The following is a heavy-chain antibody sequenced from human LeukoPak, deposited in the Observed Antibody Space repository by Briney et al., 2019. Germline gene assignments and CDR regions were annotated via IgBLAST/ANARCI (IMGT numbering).Heavy chain of an antibody. D-gene: IGHD3-3*01. J-gene: IGHJ4*02. CDR3: AKPSRGSITIFGVVIDY. Sequence: GGSLRLSCAASGFTFSSYAMSWVRQAPGKGLEWVSAISGSGGNTYYADSVKGRFTISRDNSKNTLYLQMNSLRAEDTAVYYCAKPSRGSITIFGVVIDYWGQGTLVTVSS. V-gene: IGHV3-23*01. CDR2: ISGSGGNT. CDR1: GFTFSSYA.